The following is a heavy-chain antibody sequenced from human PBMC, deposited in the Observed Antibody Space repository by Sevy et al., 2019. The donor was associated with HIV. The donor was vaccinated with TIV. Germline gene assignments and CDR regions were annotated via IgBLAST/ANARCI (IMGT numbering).Heavy chain of an antibody. V-gene: IGHV3-30-3*01. D-gene: IGHD3-10*01. J-gene: IGHJ3*02. CDR1: GFTFSSYA. Sequence: GGSLRLSCAASGFTFSSYAMHWVRQAPGKGLEWVAVISYDGSNKYYADSVKGRFTISRDNSKNTLYLQMNSLRAEDTAVYYCARVQSITMVRGVIITDEAFDIWGQGTMVTVSS. CDR2: ISYDGSNK. CDR3: ARVQSITMVRGVIITDEAFDI.